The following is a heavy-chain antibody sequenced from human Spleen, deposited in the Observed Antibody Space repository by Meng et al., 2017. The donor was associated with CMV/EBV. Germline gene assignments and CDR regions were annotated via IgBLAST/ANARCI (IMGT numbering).Heavy chain of an antibody. D-gene: IGHD3-3*01. CDR1: GFIFNNYA. J-gene: IGHJ4*02. Sequence: GESLKISCEASGFIFNNYAMNWVRQAPGKGLEWVASISTSSTYIFYTDSVKGRFTISRDNANSALYLQMDSLRAEDTAVYYCARAFYDFWSGIGYWGQGVLVTVSS. V-gene: IGHV3-21*01. CDR2: ISTSSTYI. CDR3: ARAFYDFWSGIGY.